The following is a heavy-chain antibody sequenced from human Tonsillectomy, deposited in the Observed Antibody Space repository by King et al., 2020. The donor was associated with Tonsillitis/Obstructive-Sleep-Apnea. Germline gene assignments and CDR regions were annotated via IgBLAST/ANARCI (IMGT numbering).Heavy chain of an antibody. Sequence: QLQESGPGLVKPSGTLSLTCAVSGGPISGSNWWSLVRQPPGKGLEWIGEIYHSGSTNNNPSLKSRVTISLDKSKNQFSLKLSSVTAADTAIYYCAINYGKPFDYWGQGTLVTVSS. CDR2: IYHSGST. J-gene: IGHJ4*02. CDR3: AINYGKPFDY. CDR1: GGPISGSNW. D-gene: IGHD3-10*01. V-gene: IGHV4-4*02.